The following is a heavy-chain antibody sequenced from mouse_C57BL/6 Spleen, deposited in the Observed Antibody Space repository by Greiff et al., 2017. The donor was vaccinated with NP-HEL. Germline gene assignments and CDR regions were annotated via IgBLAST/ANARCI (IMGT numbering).Heavy chain of an antibody. V-gene: IGHV5-17*01. CDR1: GFTFSDYG. CDR2: ISSGSSTI. Sequence: EVKLVESGGGLVKPGGSLKLSCAASGFTFSDYGMHWVRQAPEKGLEWVAYISSGSSTIYYADTVKGRFTISRDNAKNTLFLQMTSLRSEDTAMYYCARDYYGTLDYWGQGTTLTVSS. J-gene: IGHJ2*01. D-gene: IGHD1-1*01. CDR3: ARDYYGTLDY.